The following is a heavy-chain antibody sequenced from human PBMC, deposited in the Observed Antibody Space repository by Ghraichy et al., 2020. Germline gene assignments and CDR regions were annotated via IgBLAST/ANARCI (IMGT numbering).Heavy chain of an antibody. V-gene: IGHV3-11*04. CDR2: ISSSGSTI. CDR3: ARDILTGYRRGYYFDY. CDR1: GFTFSDYY. J-gene: IGHJ4*02. Sequence: SCAASGFTFSDYYMSWIRQAPGKGLEWVSYISSSGSTIYYADSVKGRFTISRDNAKNSLYLQMNSLRAEDTAVYYCARDILTGYRRGYYFDYWGQGTLVTVSS. D-gene: IGHD3-9*01.